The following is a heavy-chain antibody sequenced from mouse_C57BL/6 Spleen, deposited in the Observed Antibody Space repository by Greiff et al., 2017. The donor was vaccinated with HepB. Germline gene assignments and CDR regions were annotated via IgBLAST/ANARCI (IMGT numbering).Heavy chain of an antibody. J-gene: IGHJ2*01. CDR2: IDPEDGDT. Sequence: VQLQRSGAELVRPGASVKLSCPASGFNIHDYYMHWVTQMPEQGLEWIGRIDPEDGDTEYAPKFPGKATMNADTYANTAYLQIRSLTSEDTAVYYCTCGTTVVAGGYFDHWGEGPTRTFLS. CDR1: GFNIHDYY. D-gene: IGHD1-1*01. CDR3: TCGTTVVAGGYFDH. V-gene: IGHV14-1*01.